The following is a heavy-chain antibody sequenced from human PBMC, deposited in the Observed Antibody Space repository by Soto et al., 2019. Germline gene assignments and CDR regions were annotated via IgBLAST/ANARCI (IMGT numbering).Heavy chain of an antibody. V-gene: IGHV3-23*01. Sequence: PGGSLRLSCAASGFTFSSYAMNWVRQAPGKGLEWVSAISGSGTNTYYADSVKGRFTISRDNSKNTLYLQMNSLRAEDTAVYYCARVDPPAKSWGRGTLVTVSS. J-gene: IGHJ5*02. D-gene: IGHD2-2*01. CDR2: ISGSGTNT. CDR1: GFTFSSYA. CDR3: ARVDPPAKS.